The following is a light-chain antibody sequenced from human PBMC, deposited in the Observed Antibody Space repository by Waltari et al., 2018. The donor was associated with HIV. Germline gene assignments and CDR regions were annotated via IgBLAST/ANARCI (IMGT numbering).Light chain of an antibody. V-gene: IGLV1-51*01. CDR3: GTWDDSLNGHWV. CDR2: DND. Sequence: QSVLTQPPSVSAAPGQTVTISCSGSISNVGTNYVSWYQQLPRTAPKLLIYDNDKRPAGIPDRFSGSRSGTSAALDITGLQTGDEADYYCGTWDDSLNGHWVFGGGTKVTVL. CDR1: ISNVGTNY. J-gene: IGLJ3*02.